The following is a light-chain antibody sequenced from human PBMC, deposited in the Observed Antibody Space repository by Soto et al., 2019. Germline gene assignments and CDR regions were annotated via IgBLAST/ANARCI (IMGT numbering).Light chain of an antibody. Sequence: EIVLTQSPGTLSLSPGERATLSCRASQSVSGNYLAWYQQKPRQSPRLLIYGSSDRATGIPDRFSGSGSGTDFTLTITRVEPEDFVVYYCQQYGSSPPYTFGQGTKLEIK. CDR1: QSVSGNY. V-gene: IGKV3-20*01. CDR2: GSS. CDR3: QQYGSSPPYT. J-gene: IGKJ2*01.